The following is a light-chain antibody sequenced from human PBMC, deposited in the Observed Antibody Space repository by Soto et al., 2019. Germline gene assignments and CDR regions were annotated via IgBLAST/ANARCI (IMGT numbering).Light chain of an antibody. Sequence: QSVLTQPPAASGSPGQSVAISCTGTSSDVGGYNYVSWYQQHPGKAPKVMIYEVSKRPSGVPDRFSGSKSGNTASLTVSGLQAEDEADYYRNSYAGNNNWVFGGGTKVTVL. CDR2: EVS. CDR3: NSYAGNNNWV. CDR1: SSDVGGYNY. V-gene: IGLV2-8*01. J-gene: IGLJ3*02.